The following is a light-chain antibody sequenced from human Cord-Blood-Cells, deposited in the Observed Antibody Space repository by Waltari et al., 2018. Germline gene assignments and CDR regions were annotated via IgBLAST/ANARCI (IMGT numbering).Light chain of an antibody. CDR1: QSVLYSSNNKNY. Sequence: DIVMTQSPDYLAVSLGERATIHRKSSQSVLYSSNNKNYLAWYQQKPGQPPKLLIYWASTRESGVPDRFSGSRSGTDFTLTISSLQAEDVAVYYCQQYYSTPYTFGQGTKLEIK. CDR2: WAS. J-gene: IGKJ2*01. V-gene: IGKV4-1*01. CDR3: QQYYSTPYT.